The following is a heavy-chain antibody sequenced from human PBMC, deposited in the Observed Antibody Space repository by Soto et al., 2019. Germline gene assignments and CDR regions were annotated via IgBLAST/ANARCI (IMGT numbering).Heavy chain of an antibody. CDR3: VNWRDTDPHVGNYYYGMDI. D-gene: IGHD1-1*01. V-gene: IGHV1-69*12. CDR1: GGSFKSYA. Sequence: QVQLVQSGAEVKKPGASVKVSCKASGGSFKSYAISWVRQAPGQGLEWLGGIMPIFGTADYAQKFQGRVTITADESTSTAYMELSSLTSEDTAVYYCVNWRDTDPHVGNYYYGMDIWGQGTTVTVS. J-gene: IGHJ6*02. CDR2: IMPIFGTA.